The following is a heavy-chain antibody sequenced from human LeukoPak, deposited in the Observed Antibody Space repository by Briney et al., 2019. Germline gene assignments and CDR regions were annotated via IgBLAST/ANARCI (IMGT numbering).Heavy chain of an antibody. D-gene: IGHD1-14*01. CDR1: GYTFTNYG. Sequence: GASVKVSCKASGYTFTNYGISWVRQAPGQGLEWMGWINTYNGDTHYAQKFQGTVTMTRDTSISTAYMELSSLRSDDTAVYYCARGVAGVYFYYYMDVWGKGTTVTVSS. CDR3: ARGVAGVYFYYYMDV. V-gene: IGHV1-18*01. CDR2: INTYNGDT. J-gene: IGHJ6*03.